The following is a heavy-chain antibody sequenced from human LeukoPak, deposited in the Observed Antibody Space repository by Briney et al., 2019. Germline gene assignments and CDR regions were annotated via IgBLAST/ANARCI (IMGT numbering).Heavy chain of an antibody. J-gene: IGHJ4*02. D-gene: IGHD5-24*01. V-gene: IGHV1-69*13. Sequence: ASVKVSCKASGGTFSSYAISWVRQAPGQGLEWMGGMIPIFGTANCAQKFQGRVTITADESTSTAYMELSSLRSEDTAVYYCSRARTERDGYIRYFDYWGQGTLVTVSS. CDR1: GGTFSSYA. CDR2: MIPIFGTA. CDR3: SRARTERDGYIRYFDY.